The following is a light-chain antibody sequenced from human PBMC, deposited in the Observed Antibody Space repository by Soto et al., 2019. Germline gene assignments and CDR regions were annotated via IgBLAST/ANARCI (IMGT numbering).Light chain of an antibody. CDR1: QNISTW. V-gene: IGKV1-5*03. J-gene: IGKJ5*01. Sequence: DIQVTQSPSTLSASVGDRVTITCRASQNISTWLAWYKQRPGKAPKLLSYKASTLEGGVPSRFSGTGSETEFTLTISGLKSEDSEVYFCQQYNNWPFSFGQGTRLEIK. CDR2: KAS. CDR3: QQYNNWPFS.